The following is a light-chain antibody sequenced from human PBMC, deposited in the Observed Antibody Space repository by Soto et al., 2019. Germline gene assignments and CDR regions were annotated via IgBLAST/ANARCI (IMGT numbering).Light chain of an antibody. CDR3: QQYGGSPPGT. V-gene: IGKV3-20*01. J-gene: IGKJ1*01. CDR1: QSLSSSY. CDR2: GAS. Sequence: EIVLTQSPGTLSLSPGERVTLSCRASQSLSSSYLAWYQQKPGQAPRLLIYGASSRATGIPDRFSGSGSGTDFTLTISRLEPEDFAVYYWQQYGGSPPGTFGQGTKVEI.